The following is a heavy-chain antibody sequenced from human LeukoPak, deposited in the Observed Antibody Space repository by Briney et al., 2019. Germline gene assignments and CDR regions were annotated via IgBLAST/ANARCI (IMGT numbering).Heavy chain of an antibody. D-gene: IGHD3-22*01. Sequence: SETLSLTCTVSGGSISTYYWGWIRQAPGKGLEWIGSIFYSGNSFYTPSLKSRVTIFADTSKNQFSLKLTSVTAADTAVYYCVRQASGYYPSYFDPWGQGTLVTVSS. J-gene: IGHJ5*02. CDR3: VRQASGYYPSYFDP. CDR1: GGSISTYY. CDR2: IFYSGNS. V-gene: IGHV4-39*01.